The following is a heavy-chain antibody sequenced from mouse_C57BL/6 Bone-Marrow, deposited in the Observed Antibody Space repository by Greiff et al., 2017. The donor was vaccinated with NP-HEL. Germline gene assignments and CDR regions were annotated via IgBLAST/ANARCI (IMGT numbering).Heavy chain of an antibody. CDR2: VYPYNGGT. Sequence: EVQGVESGPVLVKPGPSVKISCKASGFTFTDYYMHWVKQSHGKSLEWIGLVYPYNGGTSYNQKFKGKATLTVDTSSSTAYMELNSLTSEDSAVYYCARDPIYYYGAMDYWGQGTSVTVSS. J-gene: IGHJ4*01. CDR1: GFTFTDYY. D-gene: IGHD1-1*01. V-gene: IGHV1-36*01. CDR3: ARDPIYYYGAMDY.